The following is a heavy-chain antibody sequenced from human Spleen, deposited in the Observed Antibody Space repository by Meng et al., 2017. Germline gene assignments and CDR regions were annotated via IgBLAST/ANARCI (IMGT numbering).Heavy chain of an antibody. D-gene: IGHD3-3*02. V-gene: IGHV4-39*07. CDR3: VISSHN. Sequence: HLHLQESGPGLGKPSWTLSLTCTISGGSITSTSSYWGWVRQPPGKGLEWIGSIYYRGSTNYNPSLKSRISMSVDMSKNQFSLKVNSVTAADTAIYYCVISSHNWGQGTLVTVSS. CDR1: GGSITSTSSY. CDR2: IYYRGST. J-gene: IGHJ4*02.